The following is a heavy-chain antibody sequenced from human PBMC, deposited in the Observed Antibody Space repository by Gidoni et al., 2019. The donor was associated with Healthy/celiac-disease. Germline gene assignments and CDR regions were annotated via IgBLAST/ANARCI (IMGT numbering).Heavy chain of an antibody. CDR2: IYHSGST. Sequence: QVQLQESGPGLVKPSETLSLTCTVSGYSISSGSSWGWIRQPPGKGLEWIGSIYHSGSTYYNPSLKSRVTISVDTSKNQFSLKLSSVTAADTAVYDCARAHTIFVPSVQQLVPWFDPWGQGTLVTVSS. CDR3: ARAHTIFVPSVQQLVPWFDP. CDR1: GYSISSGSS. J-gene: IGHJ5*02. D-gene: IGHD6-13*01. V-gene: IGHV4-38-2*02.